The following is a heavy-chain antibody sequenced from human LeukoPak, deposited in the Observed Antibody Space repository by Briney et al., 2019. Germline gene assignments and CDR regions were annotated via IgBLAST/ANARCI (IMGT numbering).Heavy chain of an antibody. D-gene: IGHD3-10*01. V-gene: IGHV1-18*01. Sequence: ASVKVSCKASGYTFTSYGISWVRQAPGQGLEWMGWISAYNGNTNYAQKLQGRVTMTTDTSTSTAYMELKSLRSDDTAVYYCAMVRGRAYYFDYWGQGTLVTVSS. CDR1: GYTFTSYG. CDR2: ISAYNGNT. CDR3: AMVRGRAYYFDY. J-gene: IGHJ4*02.